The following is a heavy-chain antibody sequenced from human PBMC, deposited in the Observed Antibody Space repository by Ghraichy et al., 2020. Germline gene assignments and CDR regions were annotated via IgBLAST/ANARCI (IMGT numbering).Heavy chain of an antibody. CDR3: AGATTKYYFDY. CDR1: GFTVSSNY. J-gene: IGHJ4*02. D-gene: IGHD1-14*01. CDR2: IYSGGST. V-gene: IGHV3-53*01. Sequence: GGSLRLSCAASGFTVSSNYMSWVRQAPGKGLEWVSVIYSGGSTYYADSVKGRFTISRDNSKNTLYLQLNNLRAEDTAVYYCAGATTKYYFDYWGQGTLVTVSS.